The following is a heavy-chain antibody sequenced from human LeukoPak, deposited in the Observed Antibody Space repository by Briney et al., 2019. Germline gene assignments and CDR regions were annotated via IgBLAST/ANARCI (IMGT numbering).Heavy chain of an antibody. J-gene: IGHJ3*02. CDR2: INPDSGVT. V-gene: IGHV1-2*02. CDR1: GYTFTDYY. CDR3: ARDVTFDI. Sequence: ASVKVSCKASGYTFTDYYMHWVRQAPGQGLEWMGWINPDSGVTNYPQKFQGRVTMTRDTSSSTAYMELIRLRSDDTAVYYCARDVTFDIWGQGTMVTVSS.